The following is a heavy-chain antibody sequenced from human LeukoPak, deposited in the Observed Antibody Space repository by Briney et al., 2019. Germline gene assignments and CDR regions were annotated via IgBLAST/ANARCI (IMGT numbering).Heavy chain of an antibody. D-gene: IGHD1-1*01. CDR2: LKPDGGEK. V-gene: IGHV3-7*03. CDR1: GFTFNNFW. CDR3: ASNLGARNAFDI. J-gene: IGHJ3*02. Sequence: PGGSLRLSCAASGFTFNNFWMSWVRQAPGKGLEWVANLKPDGGEKYYVDSVKGRFTISRDNPKSSLYLQMNSLRAEDTAVYYCASNLGARNAFDIWGQGTMVTVSS.